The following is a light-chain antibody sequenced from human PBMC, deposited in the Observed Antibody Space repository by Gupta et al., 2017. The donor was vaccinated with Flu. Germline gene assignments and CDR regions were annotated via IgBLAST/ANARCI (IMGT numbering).Light chain of an antibody. CDR1: QTVRRGY. Sequence: DTVYLSPGARATRSCGVSQTVRRGYLAYHQQKGGQSPRLLIFGASSTATGLPDRMSSSGVGTEFTLIISRPEPEDFVVYCSQEESCSTGAFGQGTKVEVK. V-gene: IGKV3-20*01. CDR2: GAS. J-gene: IGKJ1*01. CDR3: QEESCSTGA.